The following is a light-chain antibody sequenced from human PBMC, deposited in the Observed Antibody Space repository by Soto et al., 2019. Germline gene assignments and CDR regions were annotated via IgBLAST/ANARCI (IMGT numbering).Light chain of an antibody. CDR3: SSYTGSTTLHYV. CDR1: SSDVGGYNY. V-gene: IGLV2-14*01. CDR2: DVS. Sequence: QCVLTQPASVSGSPGQSITISCTGTSSDVGGYNYVSWYQQHPGKAPKLLMYDVSNRPSGASNRFSGSKSGNTASLTISGLQAEDEADYYCSSYTGSTTLHYVFGTGTKLTVL. J-gene: IGLJ1*01.